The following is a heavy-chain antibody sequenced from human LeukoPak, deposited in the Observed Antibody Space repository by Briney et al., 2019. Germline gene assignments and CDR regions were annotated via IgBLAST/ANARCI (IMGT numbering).Heavy chain of an antibody. D-gene: IGHD2-15*01. CDR2: INQSGST. V-gene: IGHV4-34*01. CDR3: ARGQLTCSGGSCYSNNYYYYYYMDV. J-gene: IGHJ6*03. Sequence: SETLSLTCAVYGGSFSGYYWSWIRQPPRKGLEWIGEINQSGSTNYNPSLKSRVTISVDTSKNQFSLKLSSVTAADTAVYYCARGQLTCSGGSCYSNNYYYYYYMDVWGKGTTVTVSS. CDR1: GGSFSGYY.